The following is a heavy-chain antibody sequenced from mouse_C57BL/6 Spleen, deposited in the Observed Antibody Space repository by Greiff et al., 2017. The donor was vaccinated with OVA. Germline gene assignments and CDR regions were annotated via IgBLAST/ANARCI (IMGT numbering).Heavy chain of an antibody. Sequence: EVKVEESGGGLVQPGGSMKLSCVASGFTFSNYWMNWVRQSPEKGLEWVAQIRLKSDNYATHYAESVKGRFTISRDDSKSSVYLQMNNLRAEDTGIYYCTGGDNDGWVYYAMDYWGQGTSVTVSS. J-gene: IGHJ4*01. CDR2: IRLKSDNYAT. V-gene: IGHV6-3*01. D-gene: IGHD2-3*01. CDR1: GFTFSNYW. CDR3: TGGDNDGWVYYAMDY.